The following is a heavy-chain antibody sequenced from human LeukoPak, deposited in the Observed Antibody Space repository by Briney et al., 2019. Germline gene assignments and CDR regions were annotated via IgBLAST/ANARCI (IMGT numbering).Heavy chain of an antibody. CDR3: ARALSWTTDSYYYMDV. CDR1: GYTFTSYD. J-gene: IGHJ6*03. CDR2: MNPNSGNT. V-gene: IGHV1-8*01. Sequence: ASVKVSCKASGYTFTSYDINWVRQATGEGLGWMGWMNPNSGNTGYAQEFQGRVTMTKNTSITTAYMELSSLRSEDTAVYYCARALSWTTDSYYYMDVWGKGTTVTVS. D-gene: IGHD3/OR15-3a*01.